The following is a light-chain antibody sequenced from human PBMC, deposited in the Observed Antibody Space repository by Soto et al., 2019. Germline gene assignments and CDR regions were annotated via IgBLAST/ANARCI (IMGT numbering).Light chain of an antibody. CDR1: QTISTY. Sequence: DIQMTQSPSSLSASVGDRVTITCRASQTISTYLNWYQQKPGKAPKLLIYAASSLESGVPSRFSGSGSGTDFTLPITSLQHEDFATYYCHQSHSPPFPFGPGTKVDIK. CDR2: AAS. J-gene: IGKJ3*01. V-gene: IGKV1-39*01. CDR3: HQSHSPPFP.